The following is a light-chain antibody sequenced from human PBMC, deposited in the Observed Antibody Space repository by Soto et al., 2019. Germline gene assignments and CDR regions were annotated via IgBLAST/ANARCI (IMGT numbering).Light chain of an antibody. J-gene: IGLJ3*02. Sequence: QLVLTQPSSLSASPGASASLTCTLRSGINVGTHRIYWYQQKPGSPPQYLLSYKSDSDKQQASGVPSRFSASKDPSANAGILLISGLQSEDEADYYCLIWHSSAWVFGGGTKVTVL. CDR3: LIWHSSAWV. CDR1: SGINVGTHR. CDR2: YKSDSDK. V-gene: IGLV5-45*03.